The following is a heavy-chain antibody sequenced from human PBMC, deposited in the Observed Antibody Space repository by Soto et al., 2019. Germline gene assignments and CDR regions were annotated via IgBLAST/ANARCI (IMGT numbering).Heavy chain of an antibody. CDR2: VIPGGST. V-gene: IGHV4-59*01. Sequence: SETLSLTCAVYGGSFSGYFWTWIRQPPGKGLEWIGYVIPGGSTSYNPSLKSRVTLSIDTSENQFSLKLNSMTAADTAVYYCARQRVLPAQYFFDYWGQGTLVTVSS. J-gene: IGHJ4*02. D-gene: IGHD6-13*01. CDR3: ARQRVLPAQYFFDY. CDR1: GGSFSGYF.